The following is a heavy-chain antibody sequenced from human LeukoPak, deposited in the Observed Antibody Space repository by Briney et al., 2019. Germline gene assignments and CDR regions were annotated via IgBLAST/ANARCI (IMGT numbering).Heavy chain of an antibody. CDR3: ARVDVGATVFDY. D-gene: IGHD1-26*01. J-gene: IGHJ4*02. V-gene: IGHV1-46*01. Sequence: GASVKVSCKASGYTFTSYYMHWVRQAPGQGLEWMGIINPSGGSTSYAQKFQGRVTMTRDMSTSTVYMELSSLRSEDTAVCYCARVDVGATVFDYWGQGTLVTVSS. CDR2: INPSGGST. CDR1: GYTFTSYY.